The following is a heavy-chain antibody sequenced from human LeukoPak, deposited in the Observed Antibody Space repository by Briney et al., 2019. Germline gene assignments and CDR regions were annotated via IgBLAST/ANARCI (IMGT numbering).Heavy chain of an antibody. V-gene: IGHV4-39*07. J-gene: IGHJ4*02. CDR1: GGSISSSSYY. CDR2: IYYSVST. D-gene: IGHD1-7*01. Sequence: PSETLSLTCTVSGGSISSSSYYWGWIRQPPGKGLEWIGSIYYSVSTYYNPSLKSRVTLSSDTSKNQFSLKMSSVTAADTAVYFCATNRQWNYLEWGQGILVTVSS. CDR3: ATNRQWNYLE.